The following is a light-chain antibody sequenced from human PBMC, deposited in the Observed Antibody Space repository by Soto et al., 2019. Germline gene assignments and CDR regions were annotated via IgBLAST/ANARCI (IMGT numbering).Light chain of an antibody. CDR2: AAS. Sequence: DIQMTQSPSSLSASVGDRVTITCRASQGNSNYLAWYQQIPGKVPKLLISAASTLQSGVPSRFSGSGSGTDFTLTISSLQPEDVATYYCQKYTNVPAFGGGTKVEI. CDR3: QKYTNVPA. V-gene: IGKV1-27*01. CDR1: QGNSNY. J-gene: IGKJ4*01.